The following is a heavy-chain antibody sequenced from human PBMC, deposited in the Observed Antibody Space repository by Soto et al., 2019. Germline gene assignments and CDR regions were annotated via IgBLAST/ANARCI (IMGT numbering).Heavy chain of an antibody. V-gene: IGHV1-18*01. D-gene: IGHD1-26*01. J-gene: IGHJ5*02. CDR2: ISAYNGNT. CDR1: GYTFTSYG. Sequence: ASVKVSCKASGYTFTSYGISWVRQAPGQGLEWMGWISAYNGNTNYAQKLQGRVTMTTDTSTSTVYMELRSLRSDDTAVYYCARASGSSYWFDPWGQGTLVTVSS. CDR3: ARASGSSYWFDP.